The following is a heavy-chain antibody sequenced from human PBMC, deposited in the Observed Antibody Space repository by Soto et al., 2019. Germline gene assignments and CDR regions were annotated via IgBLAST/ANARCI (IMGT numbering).Heavy chain of an antibody. CDR1: GYTFTDFG. J-gene: IGHJ4*02. CDR2: IVPVFGRP. V-gene: IGHV1-69*13. Sequence: ASVKVSCKASGYTFTDFGINWVRQAPGQGLEWMGGIVPVFGRPNYAQRFRGRLTITADESTSTGYMELISLRSDDTAVYYCAREGSGYNFWGQGTQVTVSS. D-gene: IGHD5-12*01. CDR3: AREGSGYNF.